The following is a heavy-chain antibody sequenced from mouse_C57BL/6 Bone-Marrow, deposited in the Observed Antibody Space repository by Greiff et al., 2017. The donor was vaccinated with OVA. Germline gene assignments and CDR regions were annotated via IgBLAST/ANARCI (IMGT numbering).Heavy chain of an antibody. CDR1: GFTFSSYG. J-gene: IGHJ1*03. CDR3: SNFYWYFDV. D-gene: IGHD2-5*01. CDR2: ISSGGSYT. V-gene: IGHV5-6*01. Sequence: EVQVVESGGDLVKPGGSLKLSCAASGFTFSSYGMSWVRQTPDKRLEWVATISSGGSYTYYPDSVKGRFTISRDNAKNTLYLQMSSLKSEDTAMYYCSNFYWYFDVWGTGTTVTVSS.